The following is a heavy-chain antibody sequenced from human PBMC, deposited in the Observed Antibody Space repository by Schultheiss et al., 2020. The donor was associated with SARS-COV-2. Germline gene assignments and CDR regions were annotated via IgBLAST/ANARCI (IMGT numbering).Heavy chain of an antibody. D-gene: IGHD5-18*01. CDR1: GGSFSGYY. CDR3: ARGRDTAMDEINWFDP. J-gene: IGHJ5*02. CDR2: INHSGST. V-gene: IGHV4-34*01. Sequence: ESLKISCAVYGGSFSGYYWSWIRQPPGKGLEWIGEINHSGSTNYNPSLKSRVTISVDTSKNQFSLKLSSVTAADTAVYYCARGRDTAMDEINWFDPWGQGTLVTVSS.